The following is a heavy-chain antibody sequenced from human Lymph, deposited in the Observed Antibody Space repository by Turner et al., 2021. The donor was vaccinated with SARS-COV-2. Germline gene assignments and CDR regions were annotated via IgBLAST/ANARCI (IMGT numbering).Heavy chain of an antibody. CDR3: ARVWGMVVHHDAFDI. CDR2: ISSSSSYI. CDR1: GCTFSSYS. D-gene: IGHD6-19*01. Sequence: EVQLVESGGGLFKPGGSLRLSCAASGCTFSSYSMNWVRQTPGKGLEWVLSISSSSSYIYYAESVKGRFTISRDNAKNSLYLQMNSLRAEDTAVYYCARVWGMVVHHDAFDIWGQGTMVTISS. J-gene: IGHJ3*02. V-gene: IGHV3-21*01.